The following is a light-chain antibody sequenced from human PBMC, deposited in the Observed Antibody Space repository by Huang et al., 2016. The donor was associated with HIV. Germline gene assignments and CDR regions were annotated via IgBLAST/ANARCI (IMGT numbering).Light chain of an antibody. J-gene: IGKJ2*02. CDR1: QSIGSW. V-gene: IGKV1-5*03. CDR3: QQYSSFPWT. Sequence: DIQMTPSPSTLSASVGDRVTITCRASQSIGSWLAWYQQKPGKAPKLLIYKASSLESGVPSRFSGSGSGTEFTLTISSLQPDDFATFFCQQYSSFPWTFGQGTKLESK. CDR2: KAS.